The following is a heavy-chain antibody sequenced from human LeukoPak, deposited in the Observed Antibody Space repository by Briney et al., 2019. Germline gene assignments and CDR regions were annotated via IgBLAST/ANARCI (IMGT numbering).Heavy chain of an antibody. D-gene: IGHD3-10*01. V-gene: IGHV4-61*02. Sequence: PSQTLSLTCTVSGGSISSGSYYWNWIRQPVGKGLEWIGRVYTSGSTSYNPSLKSRVTISIDTSKNQFSLKLSSVTAADTAVYYCARDGGYGSGTYRFDYWGQGTLVTVSS. J-gene: IGHJ4*02. CDR3: ARDGGYGSGTYRFDY. CDR1: GGSISSGSYY. CDR2: VYTSGST.